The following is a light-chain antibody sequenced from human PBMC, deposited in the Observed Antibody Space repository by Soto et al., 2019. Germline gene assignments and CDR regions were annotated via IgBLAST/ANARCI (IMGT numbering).Light chain of an antibody. CDR3: LSCYSSGSVV. Sequence: QSVLTQPPSVSGAPGQRVTISCTGSSSNIGAGYDVHWYQQLPGRAPKLLIYGNTNRPSGVPDRFSGSKSGTSASLSITRLKAEDEADYYCLSCYSSGSVVFGGGTKRTV. CDR2: GNT. CDR1: SSNIGAGYD. J-gene: IGLJ2*01. V-gene: IGLV1-40*01.